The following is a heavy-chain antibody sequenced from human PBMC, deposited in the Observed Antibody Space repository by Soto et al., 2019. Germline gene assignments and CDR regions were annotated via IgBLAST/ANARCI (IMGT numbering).Heavy chain of an antibody. CDR1: GLTFTAYD. CDR2: ISPSGDTT. D-gene: IGHD1-20*01. V-gene: IGHV3-23*01. J-gene: IGHJ4*02. CDR3: AFKGTDNPFY. Sequence: GGSLRLSCATSGLTFTAYDLTWVRQAPGKGLDWVSGISPSGDTTYHADSVKGRFTISRDNSKNMLYLQMNSLRAEDTAVYYCAFKGTDNPFYWGQGNLVTVSS.